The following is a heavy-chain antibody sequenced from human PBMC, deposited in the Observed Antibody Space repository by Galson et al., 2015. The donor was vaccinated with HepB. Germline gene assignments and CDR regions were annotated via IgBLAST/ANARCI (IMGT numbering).Heavy chain of an antibody. V-gene: IGHV1-18*01. CDR2: ISAYNGNT. D-gene: IGHD2-2*01. Sequence: SVKVSCKASGYTFTSYGISWVRQAPGQGLEWMGWISAYNGNTNYAQKLQGRVTMTTDTSTSTAYMELRSLRSDDPAVYYCAREVCSSTSCHPLDYWGQGTLVTVSS. CDR1: GYTFTSYG. J-gene: IGHJ4*02. CDR3: AREVCSSTSCHPLDY.